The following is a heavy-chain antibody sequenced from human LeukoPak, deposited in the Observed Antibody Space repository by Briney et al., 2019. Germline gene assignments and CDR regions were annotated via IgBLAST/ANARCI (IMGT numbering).Heavy chain of an antibody. CDR3: ATYRQVLLPFES. V-gene: IGHV3-23*01. D-gene: IGHD2-8*02. Sequence: QPGGSLRLSCAASGFTFSTFARIWVRQPPGKGLEWVLSIFPSGGEIHYADSVRGRFTISRDNSKSTLSLQMNSLRAEDTAIYYCATYRQVLLPFESWGQGTLVTVSS. CDR2: IFPSGGEI. J-gene: IGHJ4*02. CDR1: GFTFSTFA.